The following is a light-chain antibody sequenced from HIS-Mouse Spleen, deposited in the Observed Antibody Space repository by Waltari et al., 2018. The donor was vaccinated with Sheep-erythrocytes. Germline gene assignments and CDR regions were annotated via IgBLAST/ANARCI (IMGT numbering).Light chain of an antibody. Sequence: QSALTQPRSASGSPGQSVTISCTRTSSDVGGYNYVSWYQQHPGKAPKLMIYDVSKRPSVVPDRFSDSKSRNTASLTLFGVPAVYRADYYCCSYAGCFTWVLGGGYKLTVL. V-gene: IGLV2-11*01. J-gene: IGLJ3*02. CDR2: DVS. CDR1: SSDVGGYNY. CDR3: CSYAGCFTWV.